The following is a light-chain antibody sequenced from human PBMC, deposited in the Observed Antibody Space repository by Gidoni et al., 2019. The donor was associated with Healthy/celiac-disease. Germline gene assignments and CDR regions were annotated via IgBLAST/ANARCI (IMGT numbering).Light chain of an antibody. V-gene: IGKV1-5*03. CDR1: QRISSW. Sequence: DIQMTQSPSTLSASVGDRVTITGRASQRISSWLAWYQQKPGKAPKLLIYKASSLESGVPSRFSGSGSGTEFTLTISSLQPDDFATYYCQQYNSYSVTFGPGTKVDIK. J-gene: IGKJ3*01. CDR3: QQYNSYSVT. CDR2: KAS.